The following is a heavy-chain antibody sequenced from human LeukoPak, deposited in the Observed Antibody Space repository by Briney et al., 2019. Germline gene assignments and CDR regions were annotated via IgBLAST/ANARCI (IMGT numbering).Heavy chain of an antibody. V-gene: IGHV4-4*02. CDR3: ASGYCSGGSCGHDAFDI. CDR2: IYHSGST. J-gene: IGHJ3*02. Sequence: PSGTLSPTCAVSGGSISSSNWWSWVRQPPGKGLEWIGEIYHSGSTNYNPSLKSRVTISVDKSKNQFSLKLSSVTAADTAVYYCASGYCSGGSCGHDAFDIWGQGTMVTVSS. D-gene: IGHD2-15*01. CDR1: GGSISSSNW.